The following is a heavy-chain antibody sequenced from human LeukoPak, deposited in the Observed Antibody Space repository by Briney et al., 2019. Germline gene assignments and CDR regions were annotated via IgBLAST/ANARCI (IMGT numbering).Heavy chain of an antibody. CDR3: TRDFGVTGDVRFDP. Sequence: ASVKVSCKASGYRFTDNYMHWVRQAPGQGLEWMGWIHPTSGGTRYAQKFQGRVTMTRDTSISTAYTELSGLRSNDTAVYFCTRDFGVTGDVRFDPWGQGTLVTVSS. CDR2: IHPTSGGT. D-gene: IGHD2-8*02. J-gene: IGHJ5*02. CDR1: GYRFTDNY. V-gene: IGHV1-2*02.